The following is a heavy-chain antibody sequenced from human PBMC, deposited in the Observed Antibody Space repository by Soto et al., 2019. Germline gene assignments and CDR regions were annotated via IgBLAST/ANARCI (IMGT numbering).Heavy chain of an antibody. V-gene: IGHV5-51*01. D-gene: IGHD2-15*01. CDR1: GYSFSSYW. CDR2: IYPGASAT. CDR3: ARILRHAMDV. Sequence: EVQLVQSGAEGKKPGESLKISCKGSGYSFSSYWIGWVRQMPGKGLEWMGIIYPGASATRYSPSFQGKVTISADKSINSAYLPWSSLKASDTDLYCCARILRHAMDVWGQGHTVTVS. J-gene: IGHJ6*02.